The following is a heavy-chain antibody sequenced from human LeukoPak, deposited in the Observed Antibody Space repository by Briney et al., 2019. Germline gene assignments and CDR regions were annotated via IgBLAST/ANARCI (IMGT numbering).Heavy chain of an antibody. Sequence: GASVKVSCKASGYTFTAYYIHWVRQAPGQGLEWMGWISAYNGNTNYAQKLQGRVTMTTDTSTSTAYMELRSLRSDDTAVYYCASRKLGNDYWGQGTLVTVSS. D-gene: IGHD7-27*01. V-gene: IGHV1-18*01. CDR2: ISAYNGNT. J-gene: IGHJ4*02. CDR3: ASRKLGNDY. CDR1: GYTFTAYY.